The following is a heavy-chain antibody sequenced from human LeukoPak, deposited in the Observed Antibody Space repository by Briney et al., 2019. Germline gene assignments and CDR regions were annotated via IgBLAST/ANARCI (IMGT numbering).Heavy chain of an antibody. D-gene: IGHD3-22*01. CDR1: GGSLSSGSYY. CDR2: IYTSGST. V-gene: IGHV4-61*02. Sequence: SQTLSLTCTVSGGSLSSGSYYWSWIRQPAGKGLEWIGRIYTSGSTNYNPSLKSRVTISVDTSKNQFSLKLSSVTAADTAVYYCARDAGSGYFWYFDLWGRGTLVTVSS. CDR3: ARDAGSGYFWYFDL. J-gene: IGHJ2*01.